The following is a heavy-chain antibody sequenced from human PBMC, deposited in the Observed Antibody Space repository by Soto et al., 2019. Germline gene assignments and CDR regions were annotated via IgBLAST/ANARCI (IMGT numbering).Heavy chain of an antibody. V-gene: IGHV1-3*05. D-gene: IGHD6-19*01. CDR3: ARAVAVAADFDY. CDR1: GYTFTGYA. J-gene: IGHJ4*02. CDR2: INAGNGNT. Sequence: QVQLVQSGAEEKKPGASVKVSCKASGYTFTGYAMHWVRQAPGQRLEWMGWINAGNGNTKYSQKFQGRVTITRDTSASTAYMELSSLRSVDTAVYYCARAVAVAADFDYWGQGTLVTVSS.